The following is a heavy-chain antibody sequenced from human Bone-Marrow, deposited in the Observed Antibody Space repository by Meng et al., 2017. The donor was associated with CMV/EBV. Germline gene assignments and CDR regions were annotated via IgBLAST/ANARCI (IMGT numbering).Heavy chain of an antibody. J-gene: IGHJ4*02. CDR2: IYYSGGT. D-gene: IGHD4/OR15-4a*01. V-gene: IGHV4-31*03. Sequence: SETLSLTCTVSGGSINSVGYYWTWIRQHPGKGLEWIGYIYYSGGTNYNPSLQSRVTISVDTSKNQFSLKLSSVTAADTAVYYCARGPYGATLDYWGQGTLVTVSS. CDR3: ARGPYGATLDY. CDR1: GGSINSVGYY.